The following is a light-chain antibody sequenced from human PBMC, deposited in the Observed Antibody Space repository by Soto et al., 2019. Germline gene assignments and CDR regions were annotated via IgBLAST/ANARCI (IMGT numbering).Light chain of an antibody. CDR1: SGDVGNYDL. CDR3: CSYAGNGAWV. V-gene: IGLV2-23*02. Sequence: QSALTQPASVSGSPGQSITISCSGSSGDVGNYDLVSWYQQIPGKAPQLMIFEVSRRPSRVSDRFSGSKSGNTASLTISGLQAEDEGDFYCCSYAGNGAWVFGGGTQLT. J-gene: IGLJ3*02. CDR2: EVS.